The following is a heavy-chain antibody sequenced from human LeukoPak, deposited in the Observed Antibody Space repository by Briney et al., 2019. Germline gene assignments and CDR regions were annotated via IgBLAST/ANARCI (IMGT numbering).Heavy chain of an antibody. CDR3: ARRAVDNSYYYYMDV. D-gene: IGHD6-19*01. V-gene: IGHV1-18*01. CDR1: GYTFTNYG. Sequence: ASVKVSCKASGYTFTNYGISWVRQAPGQGLEWMGWISAYNGNTHYAQNLQGRVTITRNTSISTAYMEVSSLRYEDTAVYYCARRAVDNSYYYYMDVWGKGTTVTVSS. J-gene: IGHJ6*03. CDR2: ISAYNGNT.